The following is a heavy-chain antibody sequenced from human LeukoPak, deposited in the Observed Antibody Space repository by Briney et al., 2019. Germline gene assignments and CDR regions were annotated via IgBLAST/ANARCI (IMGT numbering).Heavy chain of an antibody. V-gene: IGHV4-59*01. Sequence: PSETLSLTCTVSGGSISSYYWSWIRQPPGKGLEWIGYIYYSGSTNYNPSLKSRVTISVDTSKNQFSLKLGSVTAADTAVYYCARVSGYCSGGSCYANWFDPWGQGTLVTVSS. CDR2: IYYSGST. D-gene: IGHD2-15*01. J-gene: IGHJ5*02. CDR3: ARVSGYCSGGSCYANWFDP. CDR1: GGSISSYY.